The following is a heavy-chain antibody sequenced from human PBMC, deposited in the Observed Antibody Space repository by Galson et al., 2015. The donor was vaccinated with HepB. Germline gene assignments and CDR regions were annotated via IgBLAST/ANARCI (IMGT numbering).Heavy chain of an antibody. V-gene: IGHV4-30-2*01. CDR2: IYHSGST. CDR1: GGSISSGGYS. D-gene: IGHD3-10*01. CDR3: ARSHSTNYYGSGRSSYYFDY. Sequence: TLSLTCAVSGGSISSGGYSWSWIRQPPGKGLEWIGYIYHSGSTYYNPSLKSRVTISVDRSKNQFSLKLSSVTAADTAVYYCARSHSTNYYGSGRSSYYFDYWGQGTLVTVSS. J-gene: IGHJ4*02.